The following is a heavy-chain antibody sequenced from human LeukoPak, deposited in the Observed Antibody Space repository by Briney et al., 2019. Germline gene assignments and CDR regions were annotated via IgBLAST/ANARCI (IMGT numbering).Heavy chain of an antibody. V-gene: IGHV3-30*19. CDR3: ARAALGYSSGWYCDY. CDR1: GFTFSSYG. Sequence: PGRSLRLSCAAPGFTFSSYGMHWVRQAPGKGLEWVAVISYDGSNKYYADSVKGRFTISRDNSKNTLYLQMNSLRAEDTAVYYCARAALGYSSGWYCDYWGQGTLVTVSS. CDR2: ISYDGSNK. D-gene: IGHD6-19*01. J-gene: IGHJ4*02.